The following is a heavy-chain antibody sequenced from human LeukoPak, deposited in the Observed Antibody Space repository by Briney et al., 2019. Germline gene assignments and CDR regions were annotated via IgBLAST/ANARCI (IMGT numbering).Heavy chain of an antibody. CDR3: ARVPVVVPAAMGLYGMDV. CDR1: GGSFSGYY. Sequence: PSETLSLTCAVYGGSFSGYYWSWIRQPPGKGLEWTGYIYYSGSTNYNPSLKSRVTISVDTSKNQFSLKLSSVTAADTAVYYCARVPVVVPAAMGLYGMDVWGQGTTVTVSS. D-gene: IGHD2-2*01. CDR2: IYYSGST. V-gene: IGHV4-59*01. J-gene: IGHJ6*02.